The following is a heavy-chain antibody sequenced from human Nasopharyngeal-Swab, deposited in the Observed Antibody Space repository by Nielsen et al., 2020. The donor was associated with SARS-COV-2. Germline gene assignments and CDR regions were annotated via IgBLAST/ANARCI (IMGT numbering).Heavy chain of an antibody. CDR1: GGTFSSYA. Sequence: VKVSCKASGGTFSSYAISWVRQAPGQGLEWMGRIIPILGIANYAQKFQGRVTITADKSTSTAYMELSSLRSEDTAVYYCARGNRITMVRGVPYYYYYGMDVWGQGTTVTVSS. D-gene: IGHD3-10*01. J-gene: IGHJ6*02. V-gene: IGHV1-69*04. CDR3: ARGNRITMVRGVPYYYYYGMDV. CDR2: IIPILGIA.